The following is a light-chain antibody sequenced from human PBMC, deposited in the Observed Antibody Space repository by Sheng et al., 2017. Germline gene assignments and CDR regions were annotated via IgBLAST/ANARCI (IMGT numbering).Light chain of an antibody. CDR3: QEIYTSSRT. CDR1: RSIGNY. V-gene: IGKV1-39*01. CDR2: GVY. J-gene: IGKJ3*01. Sequence: DIQMTQSPSSLSASVGDRVTITCRAGRSIGNYLNWYQQEVGKAPKLLIHGVYGLQSGVPSRFSGSGSGADFTLTITSLQPEDFATYSCQEIYTSSRTFGPGTKVDVK.